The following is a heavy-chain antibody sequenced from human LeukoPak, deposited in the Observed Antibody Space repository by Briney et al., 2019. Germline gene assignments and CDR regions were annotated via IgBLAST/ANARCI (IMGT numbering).Heavy chain of an antibody. CDR3: ATGYSGNGVGY. CDR1: GFTFSSYW. J-gene: IGHJ4*02. CDR2: ITTDGSST. D-gene: IGHD5-12*01. V-gene: IGHV3-74*01. Sequence: PGGSLRLSCAASGFTFSSYWMHWVRQAPGKGLVWVSRITTDGSSTTYADSVKGRFTVSRDNAKNTLYLQMNSLRAEDTAVYYCATGYSGNGVGYWGQGTLVTVSS.